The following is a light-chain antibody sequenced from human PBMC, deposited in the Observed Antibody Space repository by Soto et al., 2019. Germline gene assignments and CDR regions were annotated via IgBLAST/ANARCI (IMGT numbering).Light chain of an antibody. V-gene: IGLV2-11*01. CDR1: SNDVGGYNY. CDR3: CSYAGSYTFVV. CDR2: DVS. J-gene: IGLJ2*01. Sequence: QSVLTQPRSVSGSPGQSVTISCTGTSNDVGGYNYVSWYQHHPGKAPKLMIYDVSKRPSGVPDRFSGSKSGNTASLTISGLQAEDESDYYCCSYAGSYTFVVFGGGTQLTVL.